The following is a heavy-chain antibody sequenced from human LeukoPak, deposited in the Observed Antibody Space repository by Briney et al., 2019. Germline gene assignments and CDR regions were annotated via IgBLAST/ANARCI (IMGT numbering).Heavy chain of an antibody. Sequence: SETLSLTCTVSGGSISTYYWSWIRQPPGKGLEWIGYMSYSGSSSYNPSLRSRVTISVDASKKQFSLKLGSVTAADTAVYYCARDGYSDSSGYDYPPSVWGQGTLVTVSS. V-gene: IGHV4-59*01. CDR3: ARDGYSDSSGYDYPPSV. J-gene: IGHJ4*02. D-gene: IGHD3-22*01. CDR1: GGSISTYY. CDR2: MSYSGSS.